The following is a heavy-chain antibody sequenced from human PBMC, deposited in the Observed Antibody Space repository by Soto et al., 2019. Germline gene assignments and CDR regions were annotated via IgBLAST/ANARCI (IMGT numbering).Heavy chain of an antibody. CDR1: GFTFRASG. Sequence: QVQLVESGGGVVQPGTSLRLSCVASGFTFRASGMHWVRQTPGKGLAWVAIIWFDGSRQYYADSVKGRFTISRDNPGSTLFLQMNDLRIEDTAMYYCARDLNTGYVGDYWGQGALVVVSS. V-gene: IGHV3-33*01. J-gene: IGHJ4*02. D-gene: IGHD5-12*01. CDR2: IWFDGSRQ. CDR3: ARDLNTGYVGDY.